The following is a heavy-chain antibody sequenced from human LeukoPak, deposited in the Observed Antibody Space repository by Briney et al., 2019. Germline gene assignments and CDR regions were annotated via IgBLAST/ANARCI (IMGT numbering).Heavy chain of an antibody. Sequence: GGSLRLSCAASGFTFSSYWMSWVRQAPGKGLEWVSFIQYDGSNKYYADSVKGRFTISRDNSKNTLYLQMNSLRAEDTAVYYCAKDRSYYGSGRTDYFDSWGQGTLVTVSS. CDR3: AKDRSYYGSGRTDYFDS. D-gene: IGHD3-10*01. CDR2: IQYDGSNK. V-gene: IGHV3-30*02. J-gene: IGHJ4*02. CDR1: GFTFSSYW.